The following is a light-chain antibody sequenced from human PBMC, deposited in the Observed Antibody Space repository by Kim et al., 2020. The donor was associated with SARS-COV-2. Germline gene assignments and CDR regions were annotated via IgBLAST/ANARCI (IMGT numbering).Light chain of an antibody. CDR2: SKH. V-gene: IGLV7-43*01. Sequence: GAVTLTWASSTGEETRGYLPNWFPQNPGQPPRALILSKHNKHSWTPARFSGSLLGGKGALTLSGVPREDEADYYCLLFDRRTLNWVFGGGTQLTVL. J-gene: IGLJ3*02. CDR1: TGEETRGYL. CDR3: LLFDRRTLNWV.